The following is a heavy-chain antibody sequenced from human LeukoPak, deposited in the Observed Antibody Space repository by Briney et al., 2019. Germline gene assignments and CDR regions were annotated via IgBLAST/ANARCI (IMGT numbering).Heavy chain of an antibody. Sequence: GGSLRLSCAASGFTFSSYAMHWVRQAPGKGLEWVAVISYDGSNKYYADSVKGRFTISRDNSKNTLYLQMNSLRAEDTAVYYCAREGSGSSFDYWGQGTLVTVPS. D-gene: IGHD1-26*01. CDR2: ISYDGSNK. CDR3: AREGSGSSFDY. V-gene: IGHV3-30-3*01. J-gene: IGHJ4*02. CDR1: GFTFSSYA.